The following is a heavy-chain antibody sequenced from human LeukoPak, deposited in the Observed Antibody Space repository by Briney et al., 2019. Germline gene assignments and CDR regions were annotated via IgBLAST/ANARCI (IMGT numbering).Heavy chain of an antibody. CDR3: ARVVYDSSGYYCDY. CDR1: GFTFSSYG. D-gene: IGHD3-22*01. CDR2: IWYDGSHK. Sequence: GGSLRLSCAASGFTFSSYGMHWFRQAPGKGLEWVAVIWYDGSHKYYAGSVKGRFTISRDNSKNTLYLQMNSLRAEDTAVYYCARVVYDSSGYYCDYWGQGTLVTVSS. V-gene: IGHV3-33*01. J-gene: IGHJ4*02.